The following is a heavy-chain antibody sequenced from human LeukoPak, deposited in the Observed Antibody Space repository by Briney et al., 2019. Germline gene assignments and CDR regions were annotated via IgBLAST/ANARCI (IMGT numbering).Heavy chain of an antibody. CDR1: GFIVSSNY. V-gene: IGHV3-53*01. Sequence: GGSLRLSCAASGFIVSSNYMSWVRQAPGKGLDWVSIIYDNGNTYYADSVKGRFTISRDNAKNSLYLQMNSLRAEDTAVYYCARDSSSGWFFDYWGQGTLVTVSS. CDR3: ARDSSSGWFFDY. J-gene: IGHJ4*02. D-gene: IGHD6-19*01. CDR2: IYDNGNT.